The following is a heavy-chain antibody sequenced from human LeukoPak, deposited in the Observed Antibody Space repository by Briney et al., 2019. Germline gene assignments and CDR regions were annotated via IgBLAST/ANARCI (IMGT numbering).Heavy chain of an antibody. Sequence: PGGSLRLSCAASGFTFSNAWMNWVRQAPGKGLEWVGHIKSKSDGRTTDYAAPVKGRFTISRDDSKNTLYLQMNSLKTEDTAVYHCATEYCTSTGCYNYFQDWGQGTLVTVAS. D-gene: IGHD2-2*02. V-gene: IGHV3-15*01. J-gene: IGHJ1*01. CDR1: GFTFSNAW. CDR3: ATEYCTSTGCYNYFQD. CDR2: IKSKSDGRTT.